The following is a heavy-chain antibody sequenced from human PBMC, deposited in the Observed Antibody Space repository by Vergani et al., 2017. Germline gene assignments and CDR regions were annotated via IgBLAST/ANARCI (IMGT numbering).Heavy chain of an antibody. Sequence: EVQLLQSGGGVIQPGGSVRLSCAASGFTFSACPMTWVRQAPGKGLEWVSAISARYPSTYYADSVKGRFTISRDNSKNMLYLQMNSLRAEDTAVYYCASLARDMGSGSYWGADGMDVWGQGTTVTVSS. CDR3: ASLARDMGSGSYWGADGMDV. D-gene: IGHD3-10*01. J-gene: IGHJ6*02. V-gene: IGHV3-23*01. CDR1: GFTFSACP. CDR2: ISARYPST.